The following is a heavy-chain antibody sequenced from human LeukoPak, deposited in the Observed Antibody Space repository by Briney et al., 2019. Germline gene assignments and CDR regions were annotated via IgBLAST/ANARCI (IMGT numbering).Heavy chain of an antibody. CDR2: IRGSGGST. V-gene: IGHV3-23*01. Sequence: PGGSLRLSCAASGFTFSSYAMSWVRQAPGKRMEWVSAIRGSGGSTYYAESVKGRFTIPRDNSKNSLYLQMNSLRAEDTAVYYCAKDPLVNSQEYFDYWGQGTLVTVSS. CDR3: AKDPLVNSQEYFDY. D-gene: IGHD2/OR15-2a*01. J-gene: IGHJ4*02. CDR1: GFTFSSYA.